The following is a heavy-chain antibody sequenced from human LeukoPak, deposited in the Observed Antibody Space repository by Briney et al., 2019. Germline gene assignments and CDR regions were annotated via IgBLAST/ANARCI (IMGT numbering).Heavy chain of an antibody. V-gene: IGHV4-39*01. D-gene: IGHD3-3*01. CDR2: IYYSGST. CDR1: GGSISSSSYY. J-gene: IGHJ6*03. Sequence: SETLSLTCTVSGGSISSSSYYWGWIRQPPGKGLEWIGSIYYSGSTYYNPSLKSRVTISVDTSKNQFSLKLSSVTAADTAVYYCARQNDFWSGYHRYYMDAWGKGTTVTVSS. CDR3: ARQNDFWSGYHRYYMDA.